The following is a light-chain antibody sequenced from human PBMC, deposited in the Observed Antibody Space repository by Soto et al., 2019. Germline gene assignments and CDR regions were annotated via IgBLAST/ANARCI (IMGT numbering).Light chain of an antibody. CDR3: SSYAGTNTRYV. J-gene: IGLJ1*01. CDR1: SGDIGGYNY. Sequence: QSALTQPPSASGSPGQSVTISCTGTSGDIGGYNYVSWFQHHPGKAPKLMIYEVTERPSGVPDRFFGSKSGNTASLTVSGLQAEDEADYYCSSYAGTNTRYVFGTGTKLTV. CDR2: EVT. V-gene: IGLV2-8*01.